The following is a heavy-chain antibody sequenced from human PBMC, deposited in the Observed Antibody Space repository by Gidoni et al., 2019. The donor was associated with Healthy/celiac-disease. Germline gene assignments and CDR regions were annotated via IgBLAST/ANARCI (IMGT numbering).Heavy chain of an antibody. CDR2: IYSGGST. J-gene: IGHJ4*02. CDR1: GFTVSSNY. CDR3: ARDQRSSGYYYYFDY. V-gene: IGHV3-66*01. D-gene: IGHD3-22*01. Sequence: EVQLVESGGGLVQPGGSLRLSCAASGFTVSSNYMSWVRQAPGKGLEWVSVIYSGGSTYYADSVKGRFTISRDNSKNTLYLQMNSLRAEDTAVYYCARDQRSSGYYYYFDYWGQGTLVTVSS.